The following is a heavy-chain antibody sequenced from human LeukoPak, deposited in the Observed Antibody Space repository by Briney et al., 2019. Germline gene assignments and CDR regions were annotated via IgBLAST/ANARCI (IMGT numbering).Heavy chain of an antibody. V-gene: IGHV4-39*01. J-gene: IGHJ5*02. CDR3: ARRLNWFDP. Sequence: SETLSLTCTVSGGSITSYHYSWIRQPPGKGLGWIGSIYYSGSTYYNPSLKSRVTISVDTSKNQFSLKLSSVTAADTAVYYCARRLNWFDPWGQGTLVTVSS. CDR2: IYYSGST. CDR1: GGSITSYH.